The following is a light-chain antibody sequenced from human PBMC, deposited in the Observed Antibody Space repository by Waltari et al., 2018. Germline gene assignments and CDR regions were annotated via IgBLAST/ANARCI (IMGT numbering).Light chain of an antibody. Sequence: DIQMTQSPSSLSASVGDRVTITCRASQSISSYLNWYQQKLGKAPKVLIYAASRLESGVPSRFSGSGSGTDFTLTISSVQPEDFATYYCQQSYNTPWTFGQGTKVEIK. CDR1: QSISSY. CDR2: AAS. V-gene: IGKV1-39*01. CDR3: QQSYNTPWT. J-gene: IGKJ1*01.